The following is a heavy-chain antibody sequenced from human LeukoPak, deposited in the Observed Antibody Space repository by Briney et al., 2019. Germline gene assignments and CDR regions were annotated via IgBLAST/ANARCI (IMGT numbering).Heavy chain of an antibody. Sequence: TGRSLRLSCAASGFTFSTYWMNWVRQAPGKGLEWVANIRPDGSEKLYVDSVKGRFTISRDNAKNSLYLQMNSLRAEDTAVYYCAREHRSFHYWGQGTLVTVSS. CDR2: IRPDGSEK. D-gene: IGHD2-21*01. CDR3: AREHRSFHY. CDR1: GFTFSTYW. V-gene: IGHV3-7*01. J-gene: IGHJ4*02.